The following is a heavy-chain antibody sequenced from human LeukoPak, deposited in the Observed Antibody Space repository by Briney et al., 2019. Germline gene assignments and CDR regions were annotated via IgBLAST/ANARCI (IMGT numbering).Heavy chain of an antibody. J-gene: IGHJ4*02. D-gene: IGHD6-13*01. Sequence: GSSVKVSCKASGGTFSSYAISWVRQAPGQGLEWMGRIIPIFGTANYAQKFQGRVTITTDESTSTAYMELSSLRSEDTAAYYCAREVDSSSWYYFDYWGQGTLVTVSS. CDR2: IIPIFGTA. V-gene: IGHV1-69*05. CDR3: AREVDSSSWYYFDY. CDR1: GGTFSSYA.